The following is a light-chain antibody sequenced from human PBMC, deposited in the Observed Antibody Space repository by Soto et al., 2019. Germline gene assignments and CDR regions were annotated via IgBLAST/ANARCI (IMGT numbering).Light chain of an antibody. CDR3: GSYAGSDTFV. CDR2: GVN. CDR1: SSDIYAYNY. V-gene: IGLV2-14*01. Sequence: QSVLTQPASVSGSPGQSITITCTGTSSDIYAYNYVSWYQQHPGKAPKVVISGVNIRPSGVSSRFSGSKSGNTASLTISGXQAEDEAEYFCGSYAGSDTFVFGTGTKVTVL. J-gene: IGLJ1*01.